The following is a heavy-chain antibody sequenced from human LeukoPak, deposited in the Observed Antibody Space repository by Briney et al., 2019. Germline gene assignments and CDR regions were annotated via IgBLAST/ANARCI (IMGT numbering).Heavy chain of an antibody. J-gene: IGHJ4*02. V-gene: IGHV3-30*18. CDR2: ISYDGNNK. Sequence: GRSLRLSCAASGFTVSSYGMHWVRQAPGKGLEWVAVISYDGNNKYYVDSVKGRFTITRGNSKNTLDLQMNSLRAEDTAVYYCAKDAVYSGSYGYYIDYWGQGTLVTVSS. CDR1: GFTVSSYG. D-gene: IGHD1-26*01. CDR3: AKDAVYSGSYGYYIDY.